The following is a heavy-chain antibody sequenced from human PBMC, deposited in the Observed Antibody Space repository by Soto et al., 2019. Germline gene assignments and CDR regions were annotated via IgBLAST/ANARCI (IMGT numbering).Heavy chain of an antibody. CDR2: ISSSSSYI. CDR3: ARDRADCSSTSCYTDY. D-gene: IGHD2-2*02. CDR1: GFTFSSYS. V-gene: IGHV3-21*01. J-gene: IGHJ4*02. Sequence: GGSLRLSCAASGFTFSSYSMNWVRQAPGKGLEWVSSISSSSSYIYYADSVKGRFTISRDNAKNSLYLQMNSLRAEDTAVYYFARDRADCSSTSCYTDYWGQGTLVTVSS.